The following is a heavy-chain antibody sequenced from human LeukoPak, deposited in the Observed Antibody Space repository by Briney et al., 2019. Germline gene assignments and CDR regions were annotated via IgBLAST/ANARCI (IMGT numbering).Heavy chain of an antibody. D-gene: IGHD3-10*01. CDR3: ARRSGSGRNLFHI. CDR2: RNTNSGNT. CDR1: GYTFTTYD. Sequence: ASVTVSCKASGYTFTTYDINWVRQAPGQGLEWMGYRNTNSGNTGYARKFQGRVTITRTTSISTVYMELRSLRYEDTAVYYCARRSGSGRNLFHIWGHGTLVTVSS. V-gene: IGHV1-8*03. J-gene: IGHJ3*02.